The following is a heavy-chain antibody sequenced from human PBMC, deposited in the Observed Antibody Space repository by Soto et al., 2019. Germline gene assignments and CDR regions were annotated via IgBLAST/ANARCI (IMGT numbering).Heavy chain of an antibody. CDR1: GFTFSSYA. D-gene: IGHD6-19*01. V-gene: IGHV3-30-3*01. CDR2: ISYDGSNK. Sequence: QVQLVESGGGVVQPGRSLRLSCAASGFTFSSYAMHWVRQAPGKGLEWVAVISYDGSNKYYADSVKGRFTISRDNSKNTLYLQMNSLRAEDTAVYYCARDADSSGWYGGWFDPWGQGTLVTVSS. CDR3: ARDADSSGWYGGWFDP. J-gene: IGHJ5*02.